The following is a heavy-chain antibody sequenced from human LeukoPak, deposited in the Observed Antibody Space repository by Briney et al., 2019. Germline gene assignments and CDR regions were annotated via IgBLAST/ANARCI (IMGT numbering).Heavy chain of an antibody. Sequence: GGSLRLSCAASGFTFDDYTMHWVRHAPGKGLEWVSLISWDGGSTYYADSVKGRVTISRDNSKNSLYLQMNSLRTEVNALYYCAKDGIVGAGGYFDYWGQGTLVTVSS. CDR1: GFTFDDYT. CDR3: AKDGIVGAGGYFDY. CDR2: ISWDGGST. V-gene: IGHV3-43*01. D-gene: IGHD1-26*01. J-gene: IGHJ4*02.